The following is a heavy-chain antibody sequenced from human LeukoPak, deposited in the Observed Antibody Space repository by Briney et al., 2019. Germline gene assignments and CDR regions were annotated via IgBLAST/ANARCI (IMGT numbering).Heavy chain of an antibody. V-gene: IGHV4-34*01. Sequence: SETLSLACAVYGGSFSGYYWSWIRQPPGKGLEWIGEINHSESTNYNPSLKSRVTISVDTSKNQFSLKLSSVTAAATAVSYCARARQWYYGSGSYYPYYFDSWGQGTLVTVSS. D-gene: IGHD3-10*01. CDR1: GGSFSGYY. CDR2: INHSEST. CDR3: ARARQWYYGSGSYYPYYFDS. J-gene: IGHJ4*02.